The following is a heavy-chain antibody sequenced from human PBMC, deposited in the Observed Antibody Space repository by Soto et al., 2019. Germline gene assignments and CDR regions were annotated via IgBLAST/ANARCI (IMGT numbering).Heavy chain of an antibody. CDR1: GGTFSSYA. D-gene: IGHD2-2*01. J-gene: IGHJ4*02. CDR2: IIPIFGTA. V-gene: IGHV1-69*13. CDR3: ARVVAYCSITSCYGYFDY. Sequence: SVKVSCKASGGTFSSYAISWVRQAPGQGLEWMGGIIPIFGTANYAQKFQGRVTITADESTSTAYMELSSLRSEDTAVYYCARVVAYCSITSCYGYFDYWGQGTLVTVSS.